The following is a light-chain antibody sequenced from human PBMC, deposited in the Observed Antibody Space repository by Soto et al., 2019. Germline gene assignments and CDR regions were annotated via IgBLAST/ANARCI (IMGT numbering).Light chain of an antibody. CDR1: SSDVGGYKY. CDR2: EVN. CDR3: SSYAGTKNLGV. Sequence: QSALTQPPSASGSPGQSVTISCTGTSSDVGGYKYVSWYQQHPGKAPKLMIFEVNKRPSGVPDRFSGSKSGNTASLTVSGLQAEDESDYYCSSYAGTKNLGVFETGTKLTAL. J-gene: IGLJ1*01. V-gene: IGLV2-8*01.